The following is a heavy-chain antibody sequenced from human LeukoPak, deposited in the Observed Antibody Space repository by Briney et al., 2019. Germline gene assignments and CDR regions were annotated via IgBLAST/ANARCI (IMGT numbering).Heavy chain of an antibody. V-gene: IGHV3-23*01. Sequence: GGSLRLSCAASGFTFSSYAMSWVRQAPGKGLEWVSAISGSGGSTYYADSVKGRFTISRDNPKNTLYLQMNSLRAEDTAVYYCAKGRFYGGNSGNADAFDIWGQGTMVTVSS. CDR2: ISGSGGST. CDR1: GFTFSSYA. CDR3: AKGRFYGGNSGNADAFDI. D-gene: IGHD4-23*01. J-gene: IGHJ3*02.